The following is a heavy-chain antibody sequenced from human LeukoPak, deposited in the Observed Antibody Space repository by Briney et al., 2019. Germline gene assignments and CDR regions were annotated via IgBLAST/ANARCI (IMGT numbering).Heavy chain of an antibody. CDR1: GGSISSYY. D-gene: IGHD3-22*01. J-gene: IGHJ3*02. CDR3: ACLTTADAFDI. V-gene: IGHV4-59*01. CDR2: IYFSGST. Sequence: SETLSLTCTVSGGSISSYYWTWIRQPPGKGLEWIGYIYFSGSTNYNPSLKNRVTFSVDTSKNQFSLKLSSVTAADTAVYYCACLTTADAFDIWGQGTMVTVSS.